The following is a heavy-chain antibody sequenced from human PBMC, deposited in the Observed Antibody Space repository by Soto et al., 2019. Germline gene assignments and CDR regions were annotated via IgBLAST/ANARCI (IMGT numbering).Heavy chain of an antibody. J-gene: IGHJ6*02. V-gene: IGHV1-18*01. Sequence: QVQLVQSGAEVRKPGASVKVSCKASGYAFTTYGISWVRQAPGQGLEWMGWISGYNGHTKYAQKFQGRVTMTTDTSTSTVYMDLRSLRSADTAVYYCAREGEMPYYYYRLDVWGQGTTVTVSS. CDR3: AREGEMPYYYYRLDV. D-gene: IGHD3-16*01. CDR1: GYAFTTYG. CDR2: ISGYNGHT.